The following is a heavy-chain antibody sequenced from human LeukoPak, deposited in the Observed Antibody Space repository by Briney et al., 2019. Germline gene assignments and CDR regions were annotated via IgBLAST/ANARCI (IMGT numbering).Heavy chain of an antibody. CDR3: ARRQGEWELPPFDY. Sequence: SGTLSLTCAVSGGSISSSNWWSWVRQPPGKGLEWIGEIYHSGSTNYNPSLKSRVTISVDKSKNQFSLKLSSVTAADTAVYYCARRQGEWELPPFDYWGQGTLVTVSS. CDR1: GGSISSSNW. D-gene: IGHD1-26*01. J-gene: IGHJ4*02. V-gene: IGHV4-4*02. CDR2: IYHSGST.